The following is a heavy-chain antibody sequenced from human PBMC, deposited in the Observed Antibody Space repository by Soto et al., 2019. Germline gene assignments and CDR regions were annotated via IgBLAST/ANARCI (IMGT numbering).Heavy chain of an antibody. Sequence: PSETLSLTCAVYGGSFSGYYWSWIRQPPGKGLEWIGEINHSGSTNYNPSLKSRVTISVDTSKNQFSLKLSSVTAAGTAVYYCAMSSYYYYYYGMDVWGQGTTVTVSS. J-gene: IGHJ6*02. CDR3: AMSSYYYYYYGMDV. CDR1: GGSFSGYY. CDR2: INHSGST. V-gene: IGHV4-34*01.